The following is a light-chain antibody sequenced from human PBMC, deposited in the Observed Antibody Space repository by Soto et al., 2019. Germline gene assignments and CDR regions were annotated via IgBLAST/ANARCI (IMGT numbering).Light chain of an antibody. CDR3: QVWEAKGDQVV. V-gene: IGLV3-21*01. CDR2: YDS. Sequence: SYELTQPPSVSVAPGETARISCGGNNVGSRSVHWYQQKQGQAPFLVIYYDSDRPSGIPERFSGSNSGNTATLIISRVEAGEEAQYYCQVWEAKGDQVVFGGRTKLTVL. CDR1: NVGSRS. J-gene: IGLJ2*01.